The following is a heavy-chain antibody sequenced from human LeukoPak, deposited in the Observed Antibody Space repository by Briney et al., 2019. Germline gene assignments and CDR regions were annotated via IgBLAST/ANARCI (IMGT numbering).Heavy chain of an antibody. J-gene: IGHJ1*01. D-gene: IGHD6-19*01. Sequence: GGSLRLSCAASGFTFSSYGMHWVRQAPGKGLVWVSRINTDGNNRNYADSVKGRFSISRDNAKNTLYLQMNSLRAEDTAVYYCARVPRTVVGTKDAKYFQHWGQGTLVTVSS. CDR3: ARVPRTVVGTKDAKYFQH. CDR2: INTDGNNR. V-gene: IGHV3-74*01. CDR1: GFTFSSYG.